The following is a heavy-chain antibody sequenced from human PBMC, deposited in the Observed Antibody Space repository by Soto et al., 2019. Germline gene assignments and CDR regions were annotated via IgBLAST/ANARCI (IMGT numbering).Heavy chain of an antibody. CDR3: AREYSSRNWFDP. CDR1: GGSISSGGYY. J-gene: IGHJ5*02. Sequence: QVQLQESGPGLVKPSQTLSLTCTVSGGSISSGGYYWSWIRQHPGKGLEWIGYIYYSGSTYYNPSLKSRVTISVDTSKNQFSLKLSSVTAADPAVYYCAREYSSRNWFDPWGQGTLVTVSS. V-gene: IGHV4-31*03. CDR2: IYYSGST. D-gene: IGHD6-13*01.